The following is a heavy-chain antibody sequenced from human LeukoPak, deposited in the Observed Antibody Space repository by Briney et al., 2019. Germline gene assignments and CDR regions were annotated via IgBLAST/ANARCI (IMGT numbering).Heavy chain of an antibody. CDR1: GGTFSSYA. CDR2: IIPIFGTA. CDR3: ARIPDAGTVPTFDP. Sequence: GASVKVSCKASGGTFSSYAISWVRQAPGQGLEWMGRIIPIFGTANYAQKFQGRVTITTDESTSTAYMELSSLRSEDTAVYYCARIPDAGTVPTFDPWGQGTLVTVSS. V-gene: IGHV1-69*05. D-gene: IGHD1-14*01. J-gene: IGHJ5*02.